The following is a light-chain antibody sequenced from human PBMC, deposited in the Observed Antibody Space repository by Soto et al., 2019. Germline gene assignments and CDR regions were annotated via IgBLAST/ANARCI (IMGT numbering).Light chain of an antibody. V-gene: IGLV2-11*01. CDR3: CSYAVSYILYV. J-gene: IGLJ1*01. CDR1: SSDVGGYNY. Sequence: QSALTQPRSVSGSPGQSVTISCTGTSSDVGGYNYVSWYQQHPGKAPKLMIYDVSKRPSGVPDRFSGSKSGNTASLTISGLQAEDEADYYCCSYAVSYILYVFGTGTKVTVL. CDR2: DVS.